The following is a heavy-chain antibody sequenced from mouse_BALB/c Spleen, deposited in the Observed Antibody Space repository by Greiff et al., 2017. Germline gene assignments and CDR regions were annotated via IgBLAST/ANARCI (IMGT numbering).Heavy chain of an antibody. CDR1: GYTFTNYW. D-gene: IGHD1-1*01. Sequence: QVQLKESGAELVRPGTSVKISCKASGYTFTNYWLGWVKQRPGHGLEWIGDIYPGGGYTNYNEKFKGKATLTSDKSSSTAYMELSSLTSEDSAVYYCAIYYGSSYAMDYWGQGTSVTVSS. CDR3: AIYYGSSYAMDY. J-gene: IGHJ4*01. CDR2: IYPGGGYT. V-gene: IGHV1-63*01.